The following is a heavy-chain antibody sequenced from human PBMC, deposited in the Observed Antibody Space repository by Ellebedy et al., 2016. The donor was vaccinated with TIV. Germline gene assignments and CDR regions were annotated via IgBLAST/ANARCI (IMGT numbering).Heavy chain of an antibody. CDR2: IYYSGST. CDR1: GDSISSYY. J-gene: IGHJ4*02. Sequence: MPSETLSLTCTVSGDSISSYYWGWIRQPPGKGLEWIGSIYYSGSTYYNPSLKSRVTISVDTSKNQFSRKLSSVTAEDTALNYCARQRFLENHRPPPHSWGQGTLVTVSS. CDR3: ARQRFLENHRPPPHS. V-gene: IGHV4-39*01. D-gene: IGHD3-3*01.